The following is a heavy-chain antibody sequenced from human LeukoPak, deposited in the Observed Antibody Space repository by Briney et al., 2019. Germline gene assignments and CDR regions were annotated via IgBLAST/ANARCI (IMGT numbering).Heavy chain of an antibody. Sequence: SLTCTVSGGSXSSYYWSWIRQPPGKGLEWIGYIYYSGSTNYNPSLKSRVTISVDTSKNQFSLKLSSVTAADTAVYYCAGGDGDYWGQGTLVTVSS. J-gene: IGHJ4*02. D-gene: IGHD6-6*01. CDR2: IYYSGST. CDR1: GGSXSSYY. CDR3: AGGDGDY. V-gene: IGHV4-59*01.